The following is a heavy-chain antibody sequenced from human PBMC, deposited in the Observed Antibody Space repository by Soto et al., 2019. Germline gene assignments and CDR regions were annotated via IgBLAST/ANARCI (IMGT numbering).Heavy chain of an antibody. Sequence: PSETLSLTCAVSGGSISSGGYSWSWIRQPPGKGLEWIGYIYHSGSTYYNPSLKSRVTISVDRSKNQFSLKLSSVTAADTAVYYCAYGGIAAAGTLNYYYYGMDVWGQGTTVTVSS. V-gene: IGHV4-30-2*01. CDR2: IYHSGST. D-gene: IGHD6-13*01. CDR1: GGSISSGGYS. J-gene: IGHJ6*02. CDR3: AYGGIAAAGTLNYYYYGMDV.